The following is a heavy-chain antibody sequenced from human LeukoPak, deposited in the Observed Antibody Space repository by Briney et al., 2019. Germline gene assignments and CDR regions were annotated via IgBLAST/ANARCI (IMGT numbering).Heavy chain of an antibody. D-gene: IGHD1-7*01. CDR3: ARDSSWNYVADY. Sequence: GGSLRLSCAASGFTFSSYGMHWVRQAPGMGLEWVAVIWYDGSNKYYADSVKGRFTISRDNSKNTLYLQMNSLRAEDTAVYYCARDSSWNYVADYWGQGTLVTVSS. CDR2: IWYDGSNK. J-gene: IGHJ4*02. V-gene: IGHV3-33*01. CDR1: GFTFSSYG.